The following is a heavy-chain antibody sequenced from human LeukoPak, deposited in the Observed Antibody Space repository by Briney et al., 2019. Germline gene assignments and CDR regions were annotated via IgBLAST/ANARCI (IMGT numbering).Heavy chain of an antibody. CDR2: ISSSSSTI. V-gene: IGHV3-48*01. CDR1: GFTFSNAW. CDR3: ARDEKLGYCSSTSCYKDYYYMDV. D-gene: IGHD2-2*02. J-gene: IGHJ6*03. Sequence: PGGSLRLSCAASGFTFSNAWMSWVRQAPGKGLEWVSYISSSSSTIYYADSVKGRFTISRDNAKNSLYLQMNSLRAEDTAVYYCARDEKLGYCSSTSCYKDYYYMDVWGKGTTVTVSS.